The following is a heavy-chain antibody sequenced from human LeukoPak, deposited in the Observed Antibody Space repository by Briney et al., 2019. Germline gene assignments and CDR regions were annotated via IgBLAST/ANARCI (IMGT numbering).Heavy chain of an antibody. CDR1: GGSISSSSYY. CDR2: IYHSERT. V-gene: IGHV4-39*07. J-gene: IGHJ5*02. CDR3: ARVWVDLKYGEYGDNWFDP. D-gene: IGHD4-17*01. Sequence: SETLSLTCTVSGGSISSSSYYWGWIRQPPGKGLEWIGSIYHSERTYYNPSLKSRVTISADTSKNQFSLKLSSVTAADTAVYYCARVWVDLKYGEYGDNWFDPWGQGILVTVSS.